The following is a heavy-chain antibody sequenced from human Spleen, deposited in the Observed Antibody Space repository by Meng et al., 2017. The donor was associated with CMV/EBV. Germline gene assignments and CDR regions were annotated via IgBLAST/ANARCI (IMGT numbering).Heavy chain of an antibody. J-gene: IGHJ3*02. CDR2: MYHSGRP. D-gene: IGHD6-13*01. CDR3: ARYSSPAAFDM. CDR1: GGSISSGDYF. V-gene: IGHV4-30-4*08. Sequence: SETLSLTCTVSGGSISSGDYFWSWIRQSPGKGLEWIGYMYHSGRPYYTPSLKSRITISVDTSKNQLSLKLSSVTAADTALYYCARYSSPAAFDMWGQGTMVTVSS.